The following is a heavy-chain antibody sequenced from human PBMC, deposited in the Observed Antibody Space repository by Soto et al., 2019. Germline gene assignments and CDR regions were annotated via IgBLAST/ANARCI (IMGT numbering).Heavy chain of an antibody. J-gene: IGHJ4*02. V-gene: IGHV1-18*01. CDR2: ISAYNGNT. CDR1: GYTFTSYG. Sequence: QVQLVQSGAELKKPGASVKVSCKASGYTFTSYGISWVRQAPGQGREWMGGISAYNGNTTDAQKLQGRVTMTTDPSTSTDYMGLRSLRSDDTAVYDCARAGIVVVPAAIGADYWGPGTLVNVSS. CDR3: ARAGIVVVPAAIGADY. D-gene: IGHD2-2*02.